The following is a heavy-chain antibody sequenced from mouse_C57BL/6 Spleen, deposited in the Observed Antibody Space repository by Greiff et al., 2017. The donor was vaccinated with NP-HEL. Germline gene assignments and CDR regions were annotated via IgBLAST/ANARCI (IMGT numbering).Heavy chain of an antibody. D-gene: IGHD2-3*01. CDR1: GYTFTSYG. V-gene: IGHV1-81*01. CDR2: IYPRSGNT. CDR3: ARYDGLHGFAY. J-gene: IGHJ3*01. Sequence: VQLVESGAELARPGASVKLSCKASGYTFTSYGISWVKQRTGQGLEWIGEIYPRSGNTYYNEKFKGKATLTADKSSSTAYLEIRSLTSGDYAVDFCARYDGLHGFAYWGQGTLVTVSA.